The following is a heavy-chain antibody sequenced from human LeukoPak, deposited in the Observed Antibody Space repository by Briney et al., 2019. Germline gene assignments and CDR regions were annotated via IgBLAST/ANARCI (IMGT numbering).Heavy chain of an antibody. Sequence: SETLSLTCTVSGGSISSYYWSWIRQPPGKGLEWIGYISYSGNTNYNPSLQSRGTISVDTSKNQSSLKLTSVTAADTAVYYCARQGGYIAPLALWGQGTLDTVSA. CDR2: ISYSGNT. D-gene: IGHD6-13*01. CDR3: ARQGGYIAPLAL. J-gene: IGHJ4*02. CDR1: GGSISSYY. V-gene: IGHV4-59*08.